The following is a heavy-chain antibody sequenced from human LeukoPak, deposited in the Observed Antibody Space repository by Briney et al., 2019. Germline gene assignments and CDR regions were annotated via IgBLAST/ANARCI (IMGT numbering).Heavy chain of an antibody. D-gene: IGHD3-10*01. V-gene: IGHV1-2*02. CDR1: GYTFTGYY. CDR3: ARDLPVYGSGSRNPMYYYYGMDV. J-gene: IGHJ6*02. Sequence: ASVKVSCKASGYTFTGYYMHWVRQAPGQGLEWMGWINPNSGGTNYAQKFQGRVTMTRDTSISTAYMELSRLRPDDTAVYYCARDLPVYGSGSRNPMYYYYGMDVWGQGTTVTVSS. CDR2: INPNSGGT.